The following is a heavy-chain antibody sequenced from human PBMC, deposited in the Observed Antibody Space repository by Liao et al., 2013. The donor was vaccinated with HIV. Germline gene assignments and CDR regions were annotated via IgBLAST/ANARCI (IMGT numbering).Heavy chain of an antibody. Sequence: QLQLQESGPGLVKPSETLSLTCTVSGGSISSSSYYWGWIRQPPGKGLEWIGSIYYIGSTNYNPSLKSRVTISVDTSKNQFSLKLSSVTAADTAVYYCARVGRYSSSSGHYYYMDVWGKGTTVTVSS. D-gene: IGHD6-6*01. CDR1: GGSISSSSYY. V-gene: IGHV4-39*07. CDR3: ARVGRYSSSSGHYYYMDV. CDR2: IYYIGST. J-gene: IGHJ6*03.